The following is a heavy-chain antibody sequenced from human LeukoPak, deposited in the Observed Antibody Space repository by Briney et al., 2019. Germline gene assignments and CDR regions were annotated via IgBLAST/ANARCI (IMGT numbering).Heavy chain of an antibody. CDR3: ARDQYSGSYLGY. CDR1: GFTFSSYA. Sequence: QSGGSLRLSCAASGFTFSSYAMHWVRQAPGKGLEWVAVISYDGSNKYYADSVKGRFTISRDNSKNTLYLQMNSLRAEDTAVYYCARDQYSGSYLGYWGQGTLVTVSS. D-gene: IGHD1-26*01. V-gene: IGHV3-30-3*01. CDR2: ISYDGSNK. J-gene: IGHJ4*02.